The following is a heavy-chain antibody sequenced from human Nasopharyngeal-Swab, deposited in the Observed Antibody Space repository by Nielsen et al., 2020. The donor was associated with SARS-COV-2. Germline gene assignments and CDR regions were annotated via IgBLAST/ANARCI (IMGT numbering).Heavy chain of an antibody. CDR2: INHSGST. J-gene: IGHJ6*02. CDR3: ARERKGTIFGVVIMKGARRMDV. Sequence: SETLSLTCAVYGGSFSGYYWSWIRQPPGKGLEWIGEINHSGSTNYNPSLKSRVTIPVDTSKNQFSLKLSSVTAADTAVYYCARERKGTIFGVVIMKGARRMDVWGQGTTVTVSS. CDR1: GGSFSGYY. V-gene: IGHV4-34*01. D-gene: IGHD3-3*01.